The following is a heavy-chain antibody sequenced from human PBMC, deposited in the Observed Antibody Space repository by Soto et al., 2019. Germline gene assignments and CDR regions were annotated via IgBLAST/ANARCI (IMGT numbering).Heavy chain of an antibody. J-gene: IGHJ4*02. CDR1: GGSISSSSYY. D-gene: IGHD6-13*01. Sequence: SETLSLTCTVSGGSISSSSYYWGWIRQPPGKGLEWIGSIYYSGSTYYNPSLKSRVTISVDTSKNQFSLKLSSVTAADTAVYYCARQIARLPYFDYWGQGTLVTVSS. CDR2: IYYSGST. V-gene: IGHV4-39*01. CDR3: ARQIARLPYFDY.